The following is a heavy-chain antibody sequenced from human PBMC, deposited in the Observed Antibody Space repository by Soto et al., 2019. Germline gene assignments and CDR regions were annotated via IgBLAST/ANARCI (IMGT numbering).Heavy chain of an antibody. CDR2: ISYDGSNK. CDR1: GFTFSSYG. J-gene: IGHJ6*02. V-gene: IGHV3-30*18. Sequence: XGSLILSCSASGFTFSSYGMHWVRQAPGKGLEWVAVISYDGSNKYYADSVKGRFTISRDNSKNTLYLQMNSLRAEDTAVYYCAKDGMGCSGGSCYPEGYYYGMDVWGQGTTVTVSS. CDR3: AKDGMGCSGGSCYPEGYYYGMDV. D-gene: IGHD2-15*01.